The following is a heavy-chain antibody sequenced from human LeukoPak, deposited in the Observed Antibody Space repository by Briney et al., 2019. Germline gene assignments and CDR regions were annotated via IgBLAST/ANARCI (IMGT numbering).Heavy chain of an antibody. CDR3: ARDDTTGKYYFDY. J-gene: IGHJ4*02. V-gene: IGHV3-7*01. CDR2: IGQDGREK. CDR1: GFTFSDYW. D-gene: IGHD1-26*01. Sequence: GGSLRLSCAAAGFTFSDYWMSWVRQAPGKGLEWVANIGQDGREKYYVGSVKGRFTISRDNAKNSVYLQMNSLRAEDTAIYYCARDDTTGKYYFDYWGLGIQVTVSS.